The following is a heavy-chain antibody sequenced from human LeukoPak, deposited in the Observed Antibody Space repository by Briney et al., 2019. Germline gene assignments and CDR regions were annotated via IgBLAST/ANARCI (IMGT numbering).Heavy chain of an antibody. J-gene: IGHJ6*03. D-gene: IGHD6-19*01. CDR1: GFTFSNAW. CDR2: IKQDGSEK. V-gene: IGHV3-7*01. CDR3: ARGAVAGFFYYYYYYMDV. Sequence: GGSLRLPCAVSGFTFSNAWMSWVRQAPGKGLEWVANIKQDGSEKYYVDSVKGRFTISRDNAKNSLYLQMNSLRAEDTAVYYCARGAVAGFFYYYYYYMDVWGKGTTVTVSS.